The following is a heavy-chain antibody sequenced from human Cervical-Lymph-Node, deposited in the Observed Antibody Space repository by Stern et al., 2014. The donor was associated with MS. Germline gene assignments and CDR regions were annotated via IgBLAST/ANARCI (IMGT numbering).Heavy chain of an antibody. V-gene: IGHV4-34*01. CDR1: GGSFSGYY. Sequence: QVQLQQWGAGLLKPSETLSLTCAVSGGSFSGYYWSWIRQPPGKGLEWIGEISHSGSTRYSQSLKSRVTISVDTSLDQVSLKLSSVTAADTAVYYCARGTPRYYYYGMDVWGQGTTVTISS. CDR3: ARGTPRYYYYGMDV. J-gene: IGHJ6*02. CDR2: ISHSGST.